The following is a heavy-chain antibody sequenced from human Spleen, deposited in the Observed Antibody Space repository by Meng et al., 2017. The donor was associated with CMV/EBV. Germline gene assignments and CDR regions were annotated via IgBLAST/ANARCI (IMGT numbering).Heavy chain of an antibody. CDR1: GYTFTGYY. Sequence: ASVKVSCKASGYTFTGYYMHWVRQAPGQGLEWMGWLNPDSGTTYYAQKFQDRVTMTRDMSVNTAYMDLTRLKFDDTAVYFCARAQAIGAGNWFDPWGQGTLVTVSS. CDR3: ARAQAIGAGNWFDP. J-gene: IGHJ5*02. D-gene: IGHD6-13*01. CDR2: LNPDSGTT. V-gene: IGHV1-2*02.